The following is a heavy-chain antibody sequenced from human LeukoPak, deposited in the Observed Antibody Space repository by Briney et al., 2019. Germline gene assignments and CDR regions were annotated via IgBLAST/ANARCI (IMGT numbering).Heavy chain of an antibody. CDR2: IYYSGRT. D-gene: IGHD5-18*01. J-gene: IGHJ6*03. CDR1: SGSIRSSSYY. V-gene: IGHV4-39*07. CDR3: AREATPVDTAMVSNYYYMDV. Sequence: SETLSLTCTVSSGSIRSSSYYWGWIRQPPGKGLEWIGSIYYSGRTNYNPSLKSRVTISVDTSKNQFSLKLSSVTAADTAVYYCAREATPVDTAMVSNYYYMDVWGKGTTVTVSS.